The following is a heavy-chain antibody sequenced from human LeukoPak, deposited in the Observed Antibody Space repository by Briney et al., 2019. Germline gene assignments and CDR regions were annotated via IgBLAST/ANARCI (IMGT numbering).Heavy chain of an antibody. V-gene: IGHV3-21*01. D-gene: IGHD6-13*01. CDR1: GFTFSTYT. CDR3: AREDGIAAASFDY. J-gene: IGHJ4*02. CDR2: ISSSGSYI. Sequence: GGSLRLSCAASGFTFSTYTMNWVRQAPGKGLEWVSSISSSGSYIYYADSVKGRFTISRDNAKNSLYLQMNSLRAEDTAVYYCAREDGIAAASFDYWGQGTLVTVSS.